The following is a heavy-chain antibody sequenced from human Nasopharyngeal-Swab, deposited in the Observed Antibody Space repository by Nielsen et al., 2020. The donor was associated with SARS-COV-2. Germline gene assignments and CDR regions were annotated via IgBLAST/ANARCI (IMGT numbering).Heavy chain of an antibody. V-gene: IGHV3-74*01. Sequence: GESLKISCAASGFTFSSYWMHWVRQAPGKGLVWVSRLNSEGSSTSYADSVKGRFTISRDNAKNTLYLQMNSLRAEDTAVYYCVRSPSSISPGWFDPWGQGTLVTVSS. D-gene: IGHD1-14*01. CDR1: GFTFSSYW. CDR3: VRSPSSISPGWFDP. J-gene: IGHJ5*02. CDR2: LNSEGSST.